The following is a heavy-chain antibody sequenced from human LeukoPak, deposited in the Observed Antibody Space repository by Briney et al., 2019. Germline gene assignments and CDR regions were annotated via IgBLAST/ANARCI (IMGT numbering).Heavy chain of an antibody. CDR2: ISSNGDNT. J-gene: IGHJ4*02. CDR3: AREVDRVFDY. Sequence: GGSLRLSCAASGFTFSSYSMHWLRQAPGKGLAYVSAISSNGDNTYYAGSVKGRFTISRDNSKNPLCLQMGGLRVEDIGVYYRAREVDRVFDYWGQGNLVSVSS. CDR1: GFTFSSYS. V-gene: IGHV3-64*02. D-gene: IGHD2-2*01.